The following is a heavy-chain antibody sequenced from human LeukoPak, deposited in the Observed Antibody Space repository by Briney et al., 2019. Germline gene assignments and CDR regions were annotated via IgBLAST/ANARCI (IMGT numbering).Heavy chain of an antibody. J-gene: IGHJ3*02. CDR1: GGSISSGGYS. D-gene: IGHD3-10*01. Sequence: SETLSLTCAVSGGSISSGGYSWSWIRQPPGKGLEGIGYIYHSGSTYYNPSLKSRVTISVDRSKNQFSLKLSSVTAADTAVYYCARDADFGDSIAFDIWGQGTMVAVSS. V-gene: IGHV4-30-2*01. CDR3: ARDADFGDSIAFDI. CDR2: IYHSGST.